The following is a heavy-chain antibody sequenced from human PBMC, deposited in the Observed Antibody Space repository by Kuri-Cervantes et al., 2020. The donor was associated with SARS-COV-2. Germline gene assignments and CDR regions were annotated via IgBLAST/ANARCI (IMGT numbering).Heavy chain of an antibody. V-gene: IGHV3-48*01. Sequence: GESLKISCAASGFNFSRTDMHWVRQAPGKGLEWVSYISSSSSTIYYADSVKGRFTISRDNAKNSLYLQMNSLRAEDTAVYYCARDYYDFWSGYYVPYYYYYYGMDVWGQGTTVTVSS. J-gene: IGHJ6*02. CDR2: ISSSSSTI. D-gene: IGHD3-3*01. CDR1: GFNFSRTD. CDR3: ARDYYDFWSGYYVPYYYYYYGMDV.